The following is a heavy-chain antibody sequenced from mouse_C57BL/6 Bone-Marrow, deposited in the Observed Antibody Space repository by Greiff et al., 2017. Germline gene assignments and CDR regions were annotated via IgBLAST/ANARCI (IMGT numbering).Heavy chain of an antibody. CDR2: ITHSGET. Sequence: MMLVESGPGLVKPSQSLFLTCSITGFPITSGYYWIWIRQSPGKPLEWMGYITHSGETFYNPSLQSPISITRETSKNQFFLQLNSVTTEDTAMYYCAGDILLLDYWGQGTTLTVSS. J-gene: IGHJ2*01. V-gene: IGHV12-3*01. CDR3: AGDILLLDY. CDR1: GFPITSGYY.